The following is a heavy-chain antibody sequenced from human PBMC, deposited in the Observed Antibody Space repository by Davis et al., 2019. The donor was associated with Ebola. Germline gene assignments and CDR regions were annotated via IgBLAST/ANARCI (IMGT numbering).Heavy chain of an antibody. CDR3: ARDHCSSTSCLHWFDP. CDR2: INHSGST. CDR1: GGSFSGYY. D-gene: IGHD2-2*01. Sequence: PSETLSLTCAVYGGSFSGYYWSWIRQPPGKGLEWIGEINHSGSTNYNPSLKSRVTISVDTSKNQFSLKLSSVTAADTAVYYCARDHCSSTSCLHWFDPWGQGTLVTVSS. V-gene: IGHV4-34*01. J-gene: IGHJ5*02.